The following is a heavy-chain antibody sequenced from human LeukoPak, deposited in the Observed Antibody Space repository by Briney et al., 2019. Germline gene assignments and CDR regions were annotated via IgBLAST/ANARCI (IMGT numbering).Heavy chain of an antibody. Sequence: ASVKVSCKASGNTFTSSHMHWVRQAPGQGLEWMGIINIGDGYTKYAQKFQGRVTITRDASTSTLYMELSSLRSEDTAVYYCAKDRGGSYTFDIWGQGTMVTVFS. CDR2: INIGDGYT. J-gene: IGHJ3*02. V-gene: IGHV1-46*01. D-gene: IGHD3-16*01. CDR3: AKDRGGSYTFDI. CDR1: GNTFTSSH.